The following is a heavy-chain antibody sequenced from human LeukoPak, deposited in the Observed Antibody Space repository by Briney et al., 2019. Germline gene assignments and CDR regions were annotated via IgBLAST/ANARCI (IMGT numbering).Heavy chain of an antibody. V-gene: IGHV3-66*01. Sequence: GGSLRLSCAASGFTVSSNYMSWVRQAPGKGLEWVSIIYSGGSTYYADSVKGRFTISRDNSNNTLYLQMNSLRAEDTAVYYCAKNWNYDYWGQGILVTVSS. D-gene: IGHD1-7*01. CDR1: GFTVSSNY. CDR2: IYSGGST. CDR3: AKNWNYDY. J-gene: IGHJ4*02.